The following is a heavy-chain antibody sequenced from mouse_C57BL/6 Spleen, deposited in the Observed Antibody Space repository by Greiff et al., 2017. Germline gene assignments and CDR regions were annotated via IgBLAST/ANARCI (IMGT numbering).Heavy chain of an antibody. D-gene: IGHD2-5*01. CDR1: GYTFTDYY. J-gene: IGHJ3*01. V-gene: IGHV1-26*01. CDR2: INPNNGGT. Sequence: EVQLQQSGPELVKPGASVKISCKASGYTFTDYYMNWVKQSHGKSLEWIGDINPNNGGTSYNQKFKGKATLTVDKSSSTAYMELRRLTSEDSAVYYCAREEDYSNYEAWFAYWGQGTLVTVSA. CDR3: AREEDYSNYEAWFAY.